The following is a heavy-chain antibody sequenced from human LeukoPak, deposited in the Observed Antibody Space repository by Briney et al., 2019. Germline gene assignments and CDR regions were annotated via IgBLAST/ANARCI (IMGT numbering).Heavy chain of an antibody. CDR1: GGSISSYY. D-gene: IGHD2-15*01. CDR3: ARHCSDSNCYRLDAFDI. V-gene: IGHV4-59*08. Sequence: SETLSLTCTVSGGSISSYYWSWIRQPPGKGLEWIGYIYYSGSTNYNPSLKSRVTISVDTSKNQFSLKLSSVTAADTAVYFCARHCSDSNCYRLDAFDIWGQGTLVTVSS. CDR2: IYYSGST. J-gene: IGHJ3*02.